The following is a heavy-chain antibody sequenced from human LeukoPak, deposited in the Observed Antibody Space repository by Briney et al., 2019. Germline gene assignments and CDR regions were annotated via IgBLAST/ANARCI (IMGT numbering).Heavy chain of an antibody. D-gene: IGHD3-10*01. J-gene: IGHJ4*02. V-gene: IGHV3-53*01. Sequence: GGSLRLSCTASGFTVSGNYMNWVRQAPGKGLEWVSVIYTDGNIYYADSVRGRFTISKDNSKNTVDLLMNSVRAEDTALYFCAKGKFGDPLNYWGQGTLVTVSS. CDR3: AKGKFGDPLNY. CDR1: GFTVSGNY. CDR2: IYTDGNI.